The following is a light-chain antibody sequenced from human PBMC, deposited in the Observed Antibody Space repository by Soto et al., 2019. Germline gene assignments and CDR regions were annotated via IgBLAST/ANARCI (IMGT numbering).Light chain of an antibody. CDR2: EGT. J-gene: IGLJ1*01. Sequence: LTQPASVSGSPGQSITISCTGTSRDFGSYNLVSWYQQHPGNAPKLIIYEGTKRPSGVSYRFSGSKSGNTASLTISGLQEEDEGDYHCCSFAGSSTYVFGTGTKVTVL. V-gene: IGLV2-23*01. CDR3: CSFAGSSTYV. CDR1: SRDFGSYNL.